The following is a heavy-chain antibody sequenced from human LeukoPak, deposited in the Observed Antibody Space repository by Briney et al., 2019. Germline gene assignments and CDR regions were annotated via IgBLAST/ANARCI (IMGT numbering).Heavy chain of an antibody. V-gene: IGHV3-74*01. Sequence: GGSLRLSCAASGFTFSNYWMHWVRQAPGKGLVWVSHIKSDGSSTYYADSVKGRFTISRDNSKNTLYLQMNSLRAEDTAVYYCAKEYSSGWYVAWGQGTLVTVSS. CDR2: IKSDGSST. D-gene: IGHD6-19*01. J-gene: IGHJ5*02. CDR3: AKEYSSGWYVA. CDR1: GFTFSNYW.